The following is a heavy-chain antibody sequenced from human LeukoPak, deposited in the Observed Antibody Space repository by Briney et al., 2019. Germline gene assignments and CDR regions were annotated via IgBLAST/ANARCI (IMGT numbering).Heavy chain of an antibody. D-gene: IGHD3-9*01. V-gene: IGHV3-30*04. CDR1: GFTFNTYA. J-gene: IGHJ4*02. Sequence: PGRSLRLSCAASGFTFNTYAMHWVRQAPGKGLEWVAVISYDGSNKYYADSVKGRFTISRDNSKNTLYLQMNSLRAEDTAVYYCARDILRQGMSLFDYWGQGTLVTVSS. CDR2: ISYDGSNK. CDR3: ARDILRQGMSLFDY.